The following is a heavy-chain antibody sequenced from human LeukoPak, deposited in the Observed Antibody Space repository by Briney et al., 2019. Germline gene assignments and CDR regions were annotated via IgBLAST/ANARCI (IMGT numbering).Heavy chain of an antibody. CDR1: GFTFDDYA. J-gene: IGHJ4*02. Sequence: AGGSLRLSCTASGFTFDDYAMSWFRQAPGKGLEWVGFIRGKPYGETTEYAASVQGRFTISRDDSESTTYLQLNSLRAEDTAVYYCANIPGGNSGYWGQGTLVTVSS. CDR3: ANIPGGNSGY. V-gene: IGHV3-49*03. CDR2: IRGKPYGETT. D-gene: IGHD4-23*01.